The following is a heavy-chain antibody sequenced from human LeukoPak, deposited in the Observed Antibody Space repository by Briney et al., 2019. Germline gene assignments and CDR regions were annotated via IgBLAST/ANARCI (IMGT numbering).Heavy chain of an antibody. CDR1: GGSISSYY. CDR2: IYYSGST. J-gene: IGHJ4*02. Sequence: SETLSLTCTVSGGSISSYYWSWIRQPPGKGLEWIGYIYYSGSTNYNPSLKSRVTISVDTSKNQFSLKLSSVTAADTAVYYCARQSGCETQFDYWGQGTLVTVSS. V-gene: IGHV4-59*08. D-gene: IGHD5-12*01. CDR3: ARQSGCETQFDY.